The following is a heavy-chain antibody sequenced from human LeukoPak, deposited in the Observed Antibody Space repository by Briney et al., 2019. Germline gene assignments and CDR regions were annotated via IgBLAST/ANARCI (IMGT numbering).Heavy chain of an antibody. J-gene: IGHJ6*04. V-gene: IGHV4-38-2*01. D-gene: IGHD2-15*01. CDR3: ANFPRYCSGASCSGMDV. Sequence: SETLSLTCAVSGYLLSNGYDWGWVRLPPGRGLEWIGSIHHSGIIHYNPSLKSRLTISVDTVKNEFSMNLNSVTAADTAVYYCANFPRYCSGASCSGMDVWGKGTTVIVSS. CDR1: GYLLSNGYD. CDR2: IHHSGII.